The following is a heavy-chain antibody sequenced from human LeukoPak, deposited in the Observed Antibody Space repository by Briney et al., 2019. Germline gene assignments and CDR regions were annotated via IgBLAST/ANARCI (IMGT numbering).Heavy chain of an antibody. CDR2: INHSGST. J-gene: IGHJ4*02. V-gene: IGHV4-34*01. CDR1: GGSFSGYY. D-gene: IGHD3-9*01. CDR3: ARGGLRYFDCFSV. Sequence: SETLSLTCAVYGGSFSGYYWSWIRQPPGKGLEWIGEINHSGSTNYNPSLKSRVTISVDTSKNQFSLKLSSVTPPDSVVFYCARGGLRYFDCFSVWGQGTLVTVSS.